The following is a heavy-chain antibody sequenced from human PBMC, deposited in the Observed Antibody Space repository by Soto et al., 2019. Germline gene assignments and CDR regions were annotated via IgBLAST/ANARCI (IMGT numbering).Heavy chain of an antibody. J-gene: IGHJ4*02. CDR2: ISYDGSKK. V-gene: IGHV3-30*03. D-gene: IGHD3-9*01. CDR3: APLADWLPIAY. CDR1: GFTFSSYG. Sequence: QVQLVESGGGVVQPGRSLRLSCAGSGFTFSSYGMHWVRQAPGKGLEWVAVISYDGSKKYYADSVKGRITISRENSKTTLYLQMNSMRVEDTAVYYCAPLADWLPIAYWGQGTLVTVSS.